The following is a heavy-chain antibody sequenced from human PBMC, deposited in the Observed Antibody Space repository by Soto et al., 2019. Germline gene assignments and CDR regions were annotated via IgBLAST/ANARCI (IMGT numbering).Heavy chain of an antibody. J-gene: IGHJ6*02. CDR3: ARGSNSGSYWTGVYYYYYYGMDV. CDR2: MNPNSGNT. Sequence: ASVKGSCTASGYTFTSYDINWLRQAPGQGLEWMGWMNPNSGNTGYAQKFQGRVTMTRNTSISTAYMELSSLRSEDTAVYYCARGSNSGSYWTGVYYYYYYGMDVWGQGTTVTVSS. CDR1: GYTFTSYD. D-gene: IGHD1-26*01. V-gene: IGHV1-8*01.